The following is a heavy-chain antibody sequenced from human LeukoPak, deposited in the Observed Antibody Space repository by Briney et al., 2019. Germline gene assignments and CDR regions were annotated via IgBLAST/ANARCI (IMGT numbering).Heavy chain of an antibody. CDR3: ATLLWFGELFGWFDP. D-gene: IGHD3-10*01. J-gene: IGHJ5*02. V-gene: IGHV1-24*01. CDR1: GYTLTELS. Sequence: GASVTVSCKVSGYTLTELSMHWVRQAPGKGLEWMGGFVPEDGETIYTQKFQGRVTMTQDTSTDTAYMELSSLRSEDTAVYYCATLLWFGELFGWFDPWGQGTLVTVSS. CDR2: FVPEDGET.